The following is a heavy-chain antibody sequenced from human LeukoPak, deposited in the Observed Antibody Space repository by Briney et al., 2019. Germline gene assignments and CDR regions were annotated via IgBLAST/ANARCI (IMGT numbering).Heavy chain of an antibody. Sequence: SETLSLTCTVSGGSISSYYWSWIRQPPGKGLEWIGYIYSSGSSNYNPSLKSRVTISVDTSKNQFSLKLSSVTAADTAVYCCARSGGYGSGISYWGQGTLVTVSS. CDR2: IYSSGSS. V-gene: IGHV4-59*01. D-gene: IGHD3-10*01. CDR3: ARSGGYGSGISY. CDR1: GGSISSYY. J-gene: IGHJ4*02.